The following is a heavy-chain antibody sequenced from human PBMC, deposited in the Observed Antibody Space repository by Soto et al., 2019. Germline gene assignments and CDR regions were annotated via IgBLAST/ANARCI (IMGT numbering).Heavy chain of an antibody. Sequence: EVQLVESGGGLLQPGGSLRLSCAVSGSTFSNDWMHWVRPAPGKGLVWVSHINSDGSSTNYADFVKGRFTIARDNAKNTVYLQMNRLRAEESAVYYCARDRSYSLDVWGQGTKVTVS. CDR3: ARDRSYSLDV. V-gene: IGHV3-74*01. CDR1: GSTFSNDW. J-gene: IGHJ6*02. CDR2: INSDGSST.